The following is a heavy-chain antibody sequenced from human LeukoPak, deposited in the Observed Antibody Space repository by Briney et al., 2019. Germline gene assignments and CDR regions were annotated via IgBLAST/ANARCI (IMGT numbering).Heavy chain of an antibody. J-gene: IGHJ6*03. CDR2: IYTSGST. CDR1: GGSISSYY. V-gene: IGHV4-4*09. D-gene: IGHD1-20*01. CDR3: ARHGSINWNDLFGWYYYYMDV. Sequence: PSETLSLTCTVSGGSISSYYWSWIRQPPGKGLEWIGYIYTSGSTNYNPSLKSRVTISVDTSKNQFSLKLSSVTAADTAVYYCARHGSINWNDLFGWYYYYMDVWGKGTTVTVSS.